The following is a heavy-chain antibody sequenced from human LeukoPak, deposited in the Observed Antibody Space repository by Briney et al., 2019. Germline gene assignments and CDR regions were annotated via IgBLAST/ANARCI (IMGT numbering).Heavy chain of an antibody. J-gene: IGHJ4*02. CDR3: VKGRSWEARNFDY. D-gene: IGHD3-10*01. CDR2: TYNSGST. Sequence: SETLSLTCTVSGGSIGSDYWSWIRQPPGKELEWIGYTYNSGSTNYNPSLKSRVTISVDMSKNQFSLRLSSVTAADTALYHCVKGRSWEARNFDYWGQGTRVTVSS. V-gene: IGHV4-59*01. CDR1: GGSIGSDY.